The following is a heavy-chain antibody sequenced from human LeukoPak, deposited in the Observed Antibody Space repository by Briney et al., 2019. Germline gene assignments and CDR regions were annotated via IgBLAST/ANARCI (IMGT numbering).Heavy chain of an antibody. J-gene: IGHJ4*02. V-gene: IGHV4-39*01. Sequence: SETLSLTCTVSGGSISSSRDYWAWIRQPPGKGLEWIANIYYSGSTYYSPSLKSRVTISVDTSKNQFSLKLSSVTAADTAVYYCARGGHSDFDFWGQGTLVTVSS. CDR1: GGSISSSRDY. CDR2: IYYSGST. CDR3: ARGGHSDFDF. D-gene: IGHD2-21*01.